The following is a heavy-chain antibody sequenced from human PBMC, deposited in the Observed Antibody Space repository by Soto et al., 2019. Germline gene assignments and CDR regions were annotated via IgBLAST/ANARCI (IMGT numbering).Heavy chain of an antibody. CDR3: ANQVPSQGGRSSCTNYSDS. J-gene: IGHJ5*01. V-gene: IGHV1-8*01. CDR1: GVRFASSA. CDR2: MNPNSGNT. Sequence: VSAKPCSESPGVRFASSAIRWACPATGQGLEWMGWMNPNSGNTGYAQKFQGRVTMTRNTSIDTAYMELSSLRSEDTAGYYCANQVPSQGGRSSCTNYSDSRRNGTPVTVSS. D-gene: IGHD6-13*01.